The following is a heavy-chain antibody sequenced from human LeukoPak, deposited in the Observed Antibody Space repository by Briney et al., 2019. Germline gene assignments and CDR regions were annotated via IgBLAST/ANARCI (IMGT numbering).Heavy chain of an antibody. CDR1: GFTFSSYA. CDR3: AKEILRGYDYVWGSYRLRPYGMDV. D-gene: IGHD3-16*02. V-gene: IGHV3-23*01. CDR2: ISGSGGST. J-gene: IGHJ6*02. Sequence: GGSLRLSCAASGFTFSSYAMSWVRQAPGKGLEWVSAISGSGGSTYYADPVKGRFTISRDNSKNTLYLQMNSLRAEDTAVYYCAKEILRGYDYVWGSYRLRPYGMDVWGQGTTVTVSS.